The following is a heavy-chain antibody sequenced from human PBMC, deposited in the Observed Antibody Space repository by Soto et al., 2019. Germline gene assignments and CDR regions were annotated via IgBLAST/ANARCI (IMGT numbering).Heavy chain of an antibody. CDR2: ISYDGSNK. CDR3: AKDRGFGELYYYMDV. Sequence: QVQLVESGGGVVQPGRSPRLSCAASGFTFSSYGMHWVRQAPGKGLEWVAVISYDGSNKYYADSVKGRFTISRDNSKNTLYLQMNSLRAEDTAVYYCAKDRGFGELYYYMDVWGKGTTVTVSS. CDR1: GFTFSSYG. D-gene: IGHD3-10*01. J-gene: IGHJ6*03. V-gene: IGHV3-30*18.